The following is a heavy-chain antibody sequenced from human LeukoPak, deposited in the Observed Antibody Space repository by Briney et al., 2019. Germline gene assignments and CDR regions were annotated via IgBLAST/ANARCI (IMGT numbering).Heavy chain of an antibody. CDR1: AFTFSSYS. Sequence: GGSLRLSCAASAFTFSSYSMNWVRQAPGKGLEWVAVFSSDGRSTFYAENVQGRFTLSRDNSKNTLSLQMNSLRAEDTAVYYCAKSYYYHSGSFDYWGQGTLVTVSS. J-gene: IGHJ4*02. CDR3: AKSYYYHSGSFDY. D-gene: IGHD3-10*01. CDR2: FSSDGRST. V-gene: IGHV3-30*18.